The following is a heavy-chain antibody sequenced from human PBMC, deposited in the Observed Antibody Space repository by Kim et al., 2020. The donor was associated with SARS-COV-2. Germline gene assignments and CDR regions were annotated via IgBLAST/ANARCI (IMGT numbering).Heavy chain of an antibody. V-gene: IGHV1-24*01. Sequence: ASVKVYCKVSGYTLTELSMHWVRQAPGKGLEWMGGFDPEDGETIYAKKFQGRVNMTEDTSTDTDYVELSSLRSEDTAVYYCATTTTGNWFDPWGQGILVTVSS. CDR2: FDPEDGET. J-gene: IGHJ5*02. CDR3: ATTTTGNWFDP. D-gene: IGHD4-17*01. CDR1: GYTLTELS.